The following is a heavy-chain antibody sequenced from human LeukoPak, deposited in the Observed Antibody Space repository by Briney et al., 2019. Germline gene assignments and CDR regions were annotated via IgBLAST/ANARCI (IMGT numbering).Heavy chain of an antibody. J-gene: IGHJ4*02. CDR3: ARPPVSYSGYEAEYFDY. Sequence: GEPLKISCKGSGYSFTSYWIGWVRQMPGKGLDWMGIIYPGDSDTRYSTSFQGQVTISADKSISTAYLQWSSLKASDTAMYYCARPPVSYSGYEAEYFDYWGQGTLVTVSS. CDR2: IYPGDSDT. D-gene: IGHD5-12*01. V-gene: IGHV5-51*01. CDR1: GYSFTSYW.